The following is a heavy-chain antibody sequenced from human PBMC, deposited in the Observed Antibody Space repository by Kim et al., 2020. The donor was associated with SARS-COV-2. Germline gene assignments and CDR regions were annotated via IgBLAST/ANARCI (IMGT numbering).Heavy chain of an antibody. D-gene: IGHD5-12*01. CDR3: ARDLEDGYNPGWFDP. CDR1: GSSISSGYY. Sequence: SETLSLTCTVSGSSISSGYYWGWIRQPPGKGLEWIGSIYHSGSTYYNPSLKSRVTISVDTSKNQFSLKLSSVTAADTAVYYCARDLEDGYNPGWFDPWGQGTLVTVSS. V-gene: IGHV4-38-2*02. CDR2: IYHSGST. J-gene: IGHJ5*02.